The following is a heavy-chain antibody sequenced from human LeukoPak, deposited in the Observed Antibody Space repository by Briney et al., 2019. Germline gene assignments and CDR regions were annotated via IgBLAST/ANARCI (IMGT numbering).Heavy chain of an antibody. V-gene: IGHV4-34*01. CDR3: ARGCRYYDFWSGYYNWFDP. D-gene: IGHD3-3*01. CDR2: INHSGST. Sequence: NTSETLSLTCAVYGGSFSGYYWSWIRQPPGKGLEWIGEINHSGSTNYNPSLKSRVTISVDTSKNQFSLKLSSVTAADTAVYYCARGCRYYDFWSGYYNWFDPWAREPWSPSPQ. CDR1: GGSFSGYY. J-gene: IGHJ5*02.